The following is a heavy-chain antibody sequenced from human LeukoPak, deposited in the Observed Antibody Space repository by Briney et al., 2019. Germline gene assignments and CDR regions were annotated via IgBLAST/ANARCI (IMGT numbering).Heavy chain of an antibody. V-gene: IGHV5-10-1*01. CDR1: GYRFTNSW. CDR2: IDPSDSYT. J-gene: IGHJ4*02. CDR3: ARATTVVSFDF. D-gene: IGHD1-1*01. Sequence: GESLKISCKGSGYRFTNSWISWVRQMPGKGLEWMGRIDPSDSYTDYSPSFQGHVTISTDKSISTAYLQWSSLKASDTALYYCARATTVVSFDFWGQGALVTISS.